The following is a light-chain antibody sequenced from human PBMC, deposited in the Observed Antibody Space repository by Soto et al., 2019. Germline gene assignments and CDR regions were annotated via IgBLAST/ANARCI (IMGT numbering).Light chain of an antibody. Sequence: EIVLTQSPDTLSLSPGERATLSCRASQSIRSERLAWYQQKPGQAPRLVIFDESNRASGMPERFRGSGSGTDFTLTIARLEPEDFAVYYCQEYDGAPITFGLGTRLEIK. V-gene: IGKV3-20*01. J-gene: IGKJ5*01. CDR3: QEYDGAPIT. CDR2: DES. CDR1: QSIRSER.